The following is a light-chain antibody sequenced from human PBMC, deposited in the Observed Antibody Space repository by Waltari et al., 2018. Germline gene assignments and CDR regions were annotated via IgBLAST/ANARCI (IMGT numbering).Light chain of an antibody. CDR3: QQLNNYPRT. V-gene: IGKV1-9*01. J-gene: IGKJ2*01. CDR2: AAS. Sequence: DIQLTQSPSFLSASVGDRVTITCRASQGISSYLAWYQQKPGEAPKLLIYAASTLQSGVPSRFGCSGSGTEFTLTISNLQPEDFATYYCQQLNNYPRTFGQGTKLEIK. CDR1: QGISSY.